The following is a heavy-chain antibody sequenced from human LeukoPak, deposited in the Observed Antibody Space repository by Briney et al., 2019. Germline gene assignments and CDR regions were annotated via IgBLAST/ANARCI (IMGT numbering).Heavy chain of an antibody. CDR3: AKGAAYCGGDCYSNDY. Sequence: GGSLRLSCAASGFTFSSYSMNWVRQAPGKGLEWVSSISSSSSYIYYADSVKGRFTISRDNAKNSLYLQMNSLRAEDTAVYYCAKGAAYCGGDCYSNDYWGQGTLVTASS. D-gene: IGHD2-21*02. J-gene: IGHJ4*02. CDR1: GFTFSSYS. V-gene: IGHV3-21*01. CDR2: ISSSSSYI.